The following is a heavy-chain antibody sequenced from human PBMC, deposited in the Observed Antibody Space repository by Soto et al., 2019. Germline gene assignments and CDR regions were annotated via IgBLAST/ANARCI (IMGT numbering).Heavy chain of an antibody. CDR3: ARDRRGWFVELFHYGMDV. D-gene: IGHD3-10*01. V-gene: IGHV1-18*01. Sequence: QVQLVQSGAEVKKPGASVKVSCKASGYTFTSYGISWVRQAPGQGLEWMGWISADNGNTNHAQKLKGRATMTTDTSTSTAYMELRSLRSDDTAVYYCARDRRGWFVELFHYGMDVWGQGTTVTVSS. J-gene: IGHJ6*02. CDR1: GYTFTSYG. CDR2: ISADNGNT.